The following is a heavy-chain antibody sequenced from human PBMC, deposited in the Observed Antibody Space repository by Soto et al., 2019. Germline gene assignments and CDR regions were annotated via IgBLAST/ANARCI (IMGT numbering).Heavy chain of an antibody. D-gene: IGHD3-10*01. CDR1: GGSISSSSYY. Sequence: PSETLSLTCTVSGGSISSSSYYWGWIRQPPGKGLEWIGSIYYSGSTYYNPSLKSRVTISVDTSKNQFSLKLSSVTAADTAVYDCARRGSGSYSDYWGQGTLVTVSS. V-gene: IGHV4-39*01. J-gene: IGHJ4*02. CDR2: IYYSGST. CDR3: ARRGSGSYSDY.